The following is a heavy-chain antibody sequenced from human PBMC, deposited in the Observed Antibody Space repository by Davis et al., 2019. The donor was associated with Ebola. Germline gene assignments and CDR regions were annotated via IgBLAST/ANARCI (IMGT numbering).Heavy chain of an antibody. CDR3: ARVASLVSSARGFDS. J-gene: IGHJ4*02. D-gene: IGHD3-10*01. V-gene: IGHV5-51*01. CDR1: GFTFTNYW. CDR2: IYPRDSDT. Sequence: GESLKISCKDFGFTFTNYWIAWVRQMPGKGLECMWVIYPRDSDTRYSPSFQGQVTISADKSINTAYLQWSSLKASDTAMYYCARVASLVSSARGFDSWGQGTLVTVSS.